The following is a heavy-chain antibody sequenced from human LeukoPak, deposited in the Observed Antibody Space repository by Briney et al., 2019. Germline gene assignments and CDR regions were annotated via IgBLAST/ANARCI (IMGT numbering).Heavy chain of an antibody. CDR2: INWDDDK. V-gene: IGHV2-5*02. D-gene: IGHD6-6*01. J-gene: IGHJ5*02. CDR3: AHRGPRRFLYSSSFVGWFDR. CDR1: GFSLSTSGVG. Sequence: ESGPTLLKPTPTLTLTCTFSGFSLSTSGVGVGWIRQPPGKALEWLALINWDDDKRYSPSLKSRLTITKDTSKNQVVLTMTNMDPVDTATYYCAHRGPRRFLYSSSFVGWFDRWGQGTLVTVSS.